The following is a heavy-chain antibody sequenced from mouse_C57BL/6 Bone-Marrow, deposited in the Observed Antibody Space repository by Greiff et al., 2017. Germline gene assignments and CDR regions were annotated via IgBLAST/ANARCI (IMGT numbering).Heavy chain of an antibody. CDR3: ARGVLRYPDY. Sequence: QVQLQQPGAELVKPGASVKLSCKASGYTFTSYWMHWVKQRPGRGLEWIGRSDPNRGGTKYNEKFKSKATLTVDKPSSTAYLQLSSLTSEDSAVYYCARGVLRYPDYWGQGTTRTVSS. J-gene: IGHJ2*01. CDR1: GYTFTSYW. D-gene: IGHD1-1*01. CDR2: SDPNRGGT. V-gene: IGHV1-72*01.